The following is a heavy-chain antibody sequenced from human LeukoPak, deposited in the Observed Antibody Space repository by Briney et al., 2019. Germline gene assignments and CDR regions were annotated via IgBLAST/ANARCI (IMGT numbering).Heavy chain of an antibody. D-gene: IGHD2-2*01. J-gene: IGHJ4*02. CDR2: ISAYNGNT. Sequence: ASVKVSCKASGYTFTDYYMHWVRQAPGQGLEWMGWISAYNGNTNYAQKLQGRVTMTTDTSTSTAYMELRSLRSDDTAVYYCARVTGYCSSTSCPGPLDYWGQGTLVTVSS. V-gene: IGHV1-18*04. CDR3: ARVTGYCSSTSCPGPLDY. CDR1: GYTFTDYY.